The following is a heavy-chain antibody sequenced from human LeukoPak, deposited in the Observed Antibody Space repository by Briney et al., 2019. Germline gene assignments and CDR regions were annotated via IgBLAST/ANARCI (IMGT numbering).Heavy chain of an antibody. CDR3: ARVPYVDDMLYQYFDY. J-gene: IGHJ4*02. CDR1: RYSISSGSN. V-gene: IGHV4-38-2*01. CDR2: IFHSGNS. D-gene: IGHD4-17*01. Sequence: SETLSLTCAVSRYSISSGSNWGWIRQSPGKGLGWDGSIFHSGNSYYNPSLKRLLTMSVDPSKNQFSLKLSPLSAADTSLYFCARVPYVDDMLYQYFDYWGQGILVTVSS.